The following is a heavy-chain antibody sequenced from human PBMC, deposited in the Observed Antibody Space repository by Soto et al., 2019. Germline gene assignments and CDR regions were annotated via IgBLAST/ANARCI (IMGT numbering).Heavy chain of an antibody. V-gene: IGHV1-8*01. Sequence: QVQLVQSGAEVKKSGASVKVSCKASGYTFTSYDINWVRQATGQGLEWMGWMNPNSGNTGYAQKFQGRVTMTRNTSISTAYMELSSLRYEDTAGYYCARERSAASTGWFDPWGQGTLVTVPS. D-gene: IGHD6-25*01. CDR1: GYTFTSYD. CDR2: MNPNSGNT. J-gene: IGHJ5*02. CDR3: ARERSAASTGWFDP.